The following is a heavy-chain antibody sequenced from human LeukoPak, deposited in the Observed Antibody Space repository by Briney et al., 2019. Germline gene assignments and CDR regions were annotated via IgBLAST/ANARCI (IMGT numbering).Heavy chain of an antibody. V-gene: IGHV4-59*08. CDR1: GGPISSYY. D-gene: IGHD4-23*01. J-gene: IGHJ2*01. Sequence: PSETLSLTCTVSGGPISSYYWSWIRQPPGKGLEWIGYIYYSGSTNYNPSLKSRVTISVDTSKNQFSLKLSSVTAADTAVYYCARHHDMTTVANWYFDLWGRGTLVTVSS. CDR2: IYYSGST. CDR3: ARHHDMTTVANWYFDL.